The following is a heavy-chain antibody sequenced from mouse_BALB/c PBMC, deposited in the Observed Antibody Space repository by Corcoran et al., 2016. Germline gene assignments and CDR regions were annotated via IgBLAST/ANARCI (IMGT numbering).Heavy chain of an antibody. V-gene: IGHV9-3-1*01. CDR3: ARVTTAPAWFAY. CDR1: GYTFTNYG. Sequence: QIQLVQSGPELKKTGETVKISCKASGYTFTNYGMNWVKQAPGKGLKWMGWINTYTGEPTYADDFKGRFAFSLETSASTAYLQINNLKNEDTATYFCARVTTAPAWFAYWGQGTLVTVSA. CDR2: INTYTGEP. D-gene: IGHD1-2*01. J-gene: IGHJ3*01.